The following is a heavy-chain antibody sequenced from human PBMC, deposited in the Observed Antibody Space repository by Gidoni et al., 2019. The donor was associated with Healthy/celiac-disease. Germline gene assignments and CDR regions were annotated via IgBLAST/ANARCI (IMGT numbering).Heavy chain of an antibody. CDR3: ARTTRIAAAGIRWFDP. D-gene: IGHD6-13*01. J-gene: IGHJ5*02. CDR1: GFALRNARMG. V-gene: IGHV2-26*01. Sequence: QVTLKESGPVLVKPTETLTLTCTVAGFALRNARMGVSWIRQPPGKALECLAHIFSNDEKSYSTSLKSRLTISKDTSKSQVVLTLTNMDPVDTSTYYCARTTRIAAAGIRWFDPWVQVTLVTVSS. CDR2: IFSNDEK.